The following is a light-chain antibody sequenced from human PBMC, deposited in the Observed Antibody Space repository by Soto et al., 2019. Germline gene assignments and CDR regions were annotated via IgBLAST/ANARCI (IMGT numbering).Light chain of an antibody. CDR1: QSINNW. V-gene: IGKV1-5*03. J-gene: IGKJ1*01. CDR3: QQYESFPRT. CDR2: KAS. Sequence: DIQMTQSPSTLSASVGDRVTITCRASQSINNWLAWYQQIPGKAPKLFIFKASTLESGVPSRFSGSGSGTEFTLSISSLQPDDFATYFCQQYESFPRTFGQGTKVEIK.